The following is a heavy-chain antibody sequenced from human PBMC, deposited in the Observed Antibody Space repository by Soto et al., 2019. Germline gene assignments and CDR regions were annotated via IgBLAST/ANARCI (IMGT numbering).Heavy chain of an antibody. CDR1: GFTFSSYG. CDR3: AKDEYGSSGDSGY. Sequence: QVQLVESGGGVVQPGRSLRLSCAASGFTFSSYGMHWVRQAPGKGLEWVAVISYDGSNKYYADSVKGRFTISRDNSKNTLYLQMNSLRAEDTAVYYCAKDEYGSSGDSGYWGQGTLVTVSS. V-gene: IGHV3-30*18. J-gene: IGHJ4*02. CDR2: ISYDGSNK. D-gene: IGHD6-19*01.